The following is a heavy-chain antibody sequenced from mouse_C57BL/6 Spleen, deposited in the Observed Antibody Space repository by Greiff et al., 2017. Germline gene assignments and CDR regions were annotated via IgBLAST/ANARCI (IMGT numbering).Heavy chain of an antibody. CDR2: IYPRDGST. Sequence: QVQLQQSVAELVQPGASVKISCKVSGYTFTDPSIHWMKQRPEQGLEWIGHIYPRDGSTKYNEKFKGKATLTADKSSSTAYMQLNSLTSEDSAVYFCARRGTLYDGNYFDYWGQGATLTVSS. J-gene: IGHJ2*01. CDR3: ARRGTLYDGNYFDY. V-gene: IGHV1-78*01. D-gene: IGHD2-1*01. CDR1: GYTFTDPS.